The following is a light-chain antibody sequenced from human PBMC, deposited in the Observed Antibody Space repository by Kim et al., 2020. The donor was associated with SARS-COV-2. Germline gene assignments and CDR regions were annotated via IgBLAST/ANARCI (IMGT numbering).Light chain of an antibody. CDR3: QQYDTSWT. CDR2: DAS. V-gene: IGKV1-5*01. Sequence: SASVGDRVTLTCRASQSIGTWLAWYQQKPGKAPKFLIYDASTLESGVPSTFSGSGSGTEFTLTISSLRPDDFATYYCQQYDTSWTFGQGTKVEIK. J-gene: IGKJ1*01. CDR1: QSIGTW.